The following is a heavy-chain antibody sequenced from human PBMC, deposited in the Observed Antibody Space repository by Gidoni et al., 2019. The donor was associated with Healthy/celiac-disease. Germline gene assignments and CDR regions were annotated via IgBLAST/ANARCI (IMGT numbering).Heavy chain of an antibody. CDR3: ARDGEMATNDAFDI. Sequence: VQLVESGGGVVQPGGSRGLAWAASGFTVSSHYMSGVRQSPGKGLEWVSVIYSGGSTYYADSVNGRFTISRDNSKTTLYLQMNSLRAEDTAVYYCARDGEMATNDAFDIWGQGTMVTVFS. D-gene: IGHD5-12*01. CDR2: IYSGGST. J-gene: IGHJ3*02. V-gene: IGHV3-66*01. CDR1: GFTVSSHY.